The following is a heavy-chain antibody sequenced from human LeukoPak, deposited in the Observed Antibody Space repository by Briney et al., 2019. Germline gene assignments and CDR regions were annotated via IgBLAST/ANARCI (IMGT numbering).Heavy chain of an antibody. CDR3: ARVVRGSGSYYRYYYYYMDV. CDR1: GYTFTGYY. D-gene: IGHD3-10*01. V-gene: IGHV1-2*02. J-gene: IGHJ6*03. CDR2: INPNSGGT. Sequence: ASVKVSCKASGYTFTGYYIHWVRQAPGQGLEWMGWINPNSGGTNYAQKFQGRVTMTRDTSISVAYMEVSRLRSDDTSVYYCARVVRGSGSYYRYYYYYMDVWGKGTTVTISS.